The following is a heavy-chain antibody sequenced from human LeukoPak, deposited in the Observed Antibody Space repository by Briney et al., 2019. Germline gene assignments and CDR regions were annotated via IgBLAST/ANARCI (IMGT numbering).Heavy chain of an antibody. CDR1: GFTFSSYA. CDR3: ARDPCSYPQVGARKNWFDP. CDR2: ISYDGSNK. Sequence: GGSLRLSXAASGFTFSSYAMHWVRQAPGKGLEWVAVISYDGSNKYYADSVKGRFTISRDNSKNTLYLQMNSLRAEDTAVYYCARDPCSYPQVGARKNWFDPWGQGTLVTVSS. D-gene: IGHD1-26*01. V-gene: IGHV3-30-3*01. J-gene: IGHJ5*02.